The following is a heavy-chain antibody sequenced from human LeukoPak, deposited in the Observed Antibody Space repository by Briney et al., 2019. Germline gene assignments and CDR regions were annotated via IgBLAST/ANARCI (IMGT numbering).Heavy chain of an antibody. Sequence: GGSLRLSCAASGFTFSNHWMSWVRQAPGKGLEWVANIKQDGSEKYYVDSVEGRFTISRDNAKNSLYLQMNSLRAEDTAVYYCARGSGWYYYWGQGTLVTVSS. CDR2: IKQDGSEK. CDR1: GFTFSNHW. D-gene: IGHD6-19*01. J-gene: IGHJ4*02. CDR3: ARGSGWYYY. V-gene: IGHV3-7*04.